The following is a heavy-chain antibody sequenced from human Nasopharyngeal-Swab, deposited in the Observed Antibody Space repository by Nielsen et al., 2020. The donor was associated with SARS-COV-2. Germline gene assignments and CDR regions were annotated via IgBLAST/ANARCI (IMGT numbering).Heavy chain of an antibody. CDR2: IYYGGST. CDR3: ATLSSSWYEYYFDY. CDR1: GGSISSSTYY. Sequence: SETLSLTCTVSGGSISSSTYYWAWIRQPPGKGLEWIGSIYYGGSTYYNPSLKSRFTISVDTSKNQFSLKLSSVTAADTAVYYCATLSSSWYEYYFDYWGQGTRVTVSS. J-gene: IGHJ4*02. D-gene: IGHD6-13*01. V-gene: IGHV4-39*01.